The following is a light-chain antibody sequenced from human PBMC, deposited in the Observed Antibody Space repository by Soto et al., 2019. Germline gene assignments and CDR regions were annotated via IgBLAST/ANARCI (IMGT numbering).Light chain of an antibody. Sequence: QSALTQPASVSGSPGQSITVSCTGSSSDFGDDKYVSWYQQQPGKGPNLLIYGVNSRPSGISNHFSGSKSGNTASLTISGLQVEDEAEYFCGSFTTSRIWVFGGGTKVTVL. J-gene: IGLJ3*02. CDR2: GVN. V-gene: IGLV2-14*01. CDR1: SSDFGDDKY. CDR3: GSFTTSRIWV.